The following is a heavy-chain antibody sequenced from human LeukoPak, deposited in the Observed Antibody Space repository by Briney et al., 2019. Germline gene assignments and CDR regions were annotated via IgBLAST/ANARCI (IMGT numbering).Heavy chain of an antibody. J-gene: IGHJ4*02. CDR3: AKDSAEVEMSTILDY. D-gene: IGHD5-24*01. CDR1: GFTCSSYA. Sequence: GGSLRLSCAASGFTCSSYAMSWVRQAPGKGLEWVSTISGSGGSTNHADSVKGRFTISRDNSKNTLYLQMNSLRAEDTAVYYCAKDSAEVEMSTILDYWGQGTLVTVSS. V-gene: IGHV3-23*01. CDR2: ISGSGGST.